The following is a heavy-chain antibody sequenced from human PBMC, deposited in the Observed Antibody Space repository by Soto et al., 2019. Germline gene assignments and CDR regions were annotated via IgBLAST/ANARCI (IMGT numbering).Heavy chain of an antibody. CDR3: AREPYGSGSF. Sequence: SETLSLTCTVSGGSISSYYWSWIRQPPGKGLEWIGYIYYSGSTNYNPSLKSRVTISVDTSKNQFSLKLSSVTAADTAVYYCAREPYGSGSFWGQGTLVTVSS. J-gene: IGHJ4*02. V-gene: IGHV4-59*01. CDR2: IYYSGST. CDR1: GGSISSYY. D-gene: IGHD3-10*01.